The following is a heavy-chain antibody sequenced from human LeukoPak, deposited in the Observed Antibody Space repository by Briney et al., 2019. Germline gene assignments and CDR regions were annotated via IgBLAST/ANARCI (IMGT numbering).Heavy chain of an antibody. CDR2: IIPIFGTA. D-gene: IGHD2-2*02. Sequence: SVKVSCKASGGTFSSYAISWVRQAPGQGLEWMGGIIPIFGTANYAQKFQGRVTMTRDTSTSTVYMELSSLRSEDTAVYYCARGGVVVPAAISNWFDPWGQGTLVTVSS. CDR1: GGTFSSYA. J-gene: IGHJ5*02. CDR3: ARGGVVVPAAISNWFDP. V-gene: IGHV1-69*05.